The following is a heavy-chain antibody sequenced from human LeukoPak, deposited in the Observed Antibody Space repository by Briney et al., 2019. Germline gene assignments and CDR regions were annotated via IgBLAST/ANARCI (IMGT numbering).Heavy chain of an antibody. CDR2: IYYSGST. J-gene: IGHJ6*03. D-gene: IGHD3-16*01. CDR1: GGSFSSYY. Sequence: SETLSLTCAVYGGSFSSYYWGWIRQPPGKGLEWIGSIYYSGSTYYNPSLKSRVTISVDTSKNQFSLKLSSVTAADTAVYYCARDLYVYMDVWGKGTTVTVSS. CDR3: ARDLYVYMDV. V-gene: IGHV4-39*07.